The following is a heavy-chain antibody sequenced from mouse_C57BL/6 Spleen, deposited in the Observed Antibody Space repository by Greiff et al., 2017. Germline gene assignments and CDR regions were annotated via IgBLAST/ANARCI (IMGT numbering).Heavy chain of an antibody. V-gene: IGHV2-9-1*01. Sequence: VKLMESGPGLVAPSQSLSITCTVSGFSLTSYAISWVRQPPGKGPEWLGVIWTGGGTNYNSALKSRLSISKDNSKSQVFLKMNSLQTDDTARYYCARENYYGSSTGFAYWGQGTLVTVSA. CDR2: IWTGGGT. D-gene: IGHD1-1*01. CDR1: GFSLTSYA. CDR3: ARENYYGSSTGFAY. J-gene: IGHJ3*01.